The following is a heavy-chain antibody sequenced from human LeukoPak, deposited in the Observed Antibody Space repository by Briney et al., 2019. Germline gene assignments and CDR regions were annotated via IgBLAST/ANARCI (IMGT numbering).Heavy chain of an antibody. V-gene: IGHV1-8*01. D-gene: IGHD6-6*01. J-gene: IGHJ3*02. CDR1: GYTFTSYD. CDR3: ARVPEQLVGGCAFDI. Sequence: ASVKVSCKASGYTFTSYDINWVRQATGQGLEWMGWMNPNSGNTGYAQKFQGRVTITRNTSISTAYMELSSLRSEDTAVYYCARVPEQLVGGCAFDIWGQGTMVTVSS. CDR2: MNPNSGNT.